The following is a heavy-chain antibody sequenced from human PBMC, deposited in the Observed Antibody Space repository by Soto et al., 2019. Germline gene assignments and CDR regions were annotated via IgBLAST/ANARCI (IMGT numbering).Heavy chain of an antibody. CDR2: IYYSGST. Sequence: PSETLSLTCTVCGGSINNYYWSWIRQPPGKGLEWIGYIYYSGSTNYNPSLKSRVTISVDTSKNQFSLKLSSVTAADTAVYYCARGRITLWYPFDNWGQRTLVTVSS. V-gene: IGHV4-59*01. J-gene: IGHJ4*02. D-gene: IGHD5-18*01. CDR1: GGSINNYY. CDR3: ARGRITLWYPFDN.